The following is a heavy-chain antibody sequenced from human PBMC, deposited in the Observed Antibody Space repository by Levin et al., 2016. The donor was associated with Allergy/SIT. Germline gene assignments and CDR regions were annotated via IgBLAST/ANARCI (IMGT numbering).Heavy chain of an antibody. CDR3: ARTNIYYDILTSNWFDP. CDR1: GFTFSSYW. J-gene: IGHJ5*02. CDR2: IKQDGSEK. D-gene: IGHD3-9*01. V-gene: IGHV3-7*01. Sequence: GESLKISCAASGFTFSSYWMSWVRQAPGKGLEWVANIKQDGSEKYYVDSVKGRFTISRDNAKNSLYLQMNSLRAEDTAVYYCARTNIYYDILTSNWFDPWGQGTLVTVSS.